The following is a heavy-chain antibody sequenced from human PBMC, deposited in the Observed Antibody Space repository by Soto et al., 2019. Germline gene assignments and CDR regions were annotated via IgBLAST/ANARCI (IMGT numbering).Heavy chain of an antibody. CDR2: ISYDGTNK. V-gene: IGHV3-30-3*01. J-gene: IGHJ5*02. CDR3: ASDPKPPGGKHSSFKSLDP. Sequence: SPRLSCATSGCGFIISPRHWVPQAPGKGPEWVALISYDGTNKFYADSVKGRFTISRDNSKSTLYLHVDSLRPEDAAVYDCASDPKPPGGKHSSFKSLDPLGPG. D-gene: IGHD6-6*01. CDR1: GCGFIISP.